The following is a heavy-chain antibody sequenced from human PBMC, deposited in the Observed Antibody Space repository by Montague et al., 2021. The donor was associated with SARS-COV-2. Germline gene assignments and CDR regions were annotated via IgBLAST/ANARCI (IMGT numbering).Heavy chain of an antibody. CDR3: ARPGRGYSYGLDAFEV. CDR2: NYYTGST. J-gene: IGHJ3*01. CDR1: GGSISNSIYY. D-gene: IGHD5-18*01. V-gene: IGHV4-39*01. Sequence: SETLSLTCTVSGGSISNSIYYWGWIRQPPGKGLEGIGSNYYTGSTYYNPSLKSRVTISMNTSNNQFCLKLTSVTAADTAVYYCARPGRGYSYGLDAFEVWGQGTMVTTSS.